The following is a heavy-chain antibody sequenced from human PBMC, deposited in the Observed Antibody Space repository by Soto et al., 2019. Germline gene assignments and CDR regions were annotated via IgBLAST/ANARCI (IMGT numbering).Heavy chain of an antibody. CDR1: TFSMYG. CDR3: TRGQGGRYDGWFDP. V-gene: IGHV3-21*01. J-gene: IGHJ5*02. CDR2: ISSGAIYI. D-gene: IGHD1-26*01. Sequence: EVQVVESGGGLVQPGGSLRLSCNFTFSMYGMNWVRQAPGKGLGWVASISSGAIYIKYADSVKGRFTISRDNAKNSVSLQMNSLRVDDTAVYFCTRGQGGRYDGWFDPWGQGTLVTVSS.